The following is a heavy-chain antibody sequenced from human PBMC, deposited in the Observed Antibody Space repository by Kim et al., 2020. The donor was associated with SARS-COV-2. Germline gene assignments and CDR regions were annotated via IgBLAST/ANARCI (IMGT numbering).Heavy chain of an antibody. Sequence: GKTLYADSVKGRFPISRDDSNDTLYLQMNNLRAEDTAVYYCARGRSAPWGQGTLVTVSS. CDR2: GKT. V-gene: IGHV3-23*01. CDR3: ARGRSAP. J-gene: IGHJ5*02.